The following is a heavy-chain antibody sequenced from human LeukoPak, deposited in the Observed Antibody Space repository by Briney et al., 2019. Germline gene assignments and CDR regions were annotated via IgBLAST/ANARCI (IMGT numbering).Heavy chain of an antibody. CDR1: GFTFDDYA. D-gene: IGHD6-19*01. CDR3: AREGGIIVAGKFDS. CDR2: ISWNSGSI. J-gene: IGHJ4*02. Sequence: GGSLRLSCAATGFTFDDYAMHWVRQAPGTGLEWVSGISWNSGSIGYADSVKGRFTISRDNAKNSLYLQMNSLRAEDTAVYYCAREGGIIVAGKFDSWGQGTLVTVSS. V-gene: IGHV3-9*01.